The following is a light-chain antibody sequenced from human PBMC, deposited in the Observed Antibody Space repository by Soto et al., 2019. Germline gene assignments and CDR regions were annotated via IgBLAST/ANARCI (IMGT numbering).Light chain of an antibody. Sequence: QSVLPQPPSASGTPGQRVTICCSGSSSNIGSNTVNWYQQLPGTAPKLLIYSNNQRPSGVPDRFSGSKSGTSASLAISGLQSEDEADYYCAAWDDSLNGYVFGTGTKVTVL. J-gene: IGLJ1*01. CDR1: SSNIGSNT. V-gene: IGLV1-44*01. CDR2: SNN. CDR3: AAWDDSLNGYV.